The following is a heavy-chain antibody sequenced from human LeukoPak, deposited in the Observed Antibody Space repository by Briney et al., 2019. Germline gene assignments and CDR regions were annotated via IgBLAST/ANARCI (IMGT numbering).Heavy chain of an antibody. CDR2: ISGSGGST. Sequence: GGSLRLSCAASGFTFSNYAMNWVRQAPGRGLEWVSAISGSGGSTYYADPVKGRFTISRDNSKNTPYLQMNSLRAEDTAVYYCAKDLAGSGSYSFDYWGQGTLVTVSS. D-gene: IGHD1-26*01. CDR3: AKDLAGSGSYSFDY. CDR1: GFTFSNYA. V-gene: IGHV3-23*01. J-gene: IGHJ4*02.